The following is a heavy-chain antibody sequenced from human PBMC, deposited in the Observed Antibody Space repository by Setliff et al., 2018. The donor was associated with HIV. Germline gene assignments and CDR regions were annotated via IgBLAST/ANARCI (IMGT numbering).Heavy chain of an antibody. D-gene: IGHD6-13*01. CDR2: INRDGSYT. CDR1: GYRFTSYW. CDR3: ARDSYTSPDY. Sequence: GESLKISCKGSGYRFTSYWIDWVRQTPGKGLEWVSRINRDGSYTIYADSVEGRFTISRDNAKNTLYLQMNSLGAEDTAVYYCARDSYTSPDYWGQGTLVTVSS. V-gene: IGHV3-74*01. J-gene: IGHJ4*02.